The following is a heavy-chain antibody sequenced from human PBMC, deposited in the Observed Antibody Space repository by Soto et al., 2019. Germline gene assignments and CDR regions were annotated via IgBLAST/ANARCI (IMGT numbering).Heavy chain of an antibody. D-gene: IGHD3-10*01. J-gene: IGHJ5*02. V-gene: IGHV3-23*01. CDR1: GFTFSSYA. CDR2: ISGSGGST. CDR3: ATYGSGSYPPRFDP. Sequence: GGSLRLSCAASGFTFSSYAMSWVRQAPGKGLEWVSAISGSGGSTYYADSVKGRFTISGDNSKNTLYLQMNSLRAEDTAVYYCATYGSGSYPPRFDPWGQGTLVTVSS.